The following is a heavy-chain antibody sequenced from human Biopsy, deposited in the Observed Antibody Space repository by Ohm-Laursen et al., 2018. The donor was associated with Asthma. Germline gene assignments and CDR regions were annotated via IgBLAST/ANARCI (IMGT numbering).Heavy chain of an antibody. D-gene: IGHD1-26*01. V-gene: IGHV2-5*02. Sequence: TQTLTLTCTFSGFSLRTSGGGGGWIRQPPGKALEWLGNIYLDDDKRYSPSLQSRLTITRDTPKDQVVLTMTNMGPVDTGTYYCVHTLVGLKAFDFWGQGTLVTVSS. CDR3: VHTLVGLKAFDF. J-gene: IGHJ4*02. CDR1: GFSLRTSGGG. CDR2: IYLDDDK.